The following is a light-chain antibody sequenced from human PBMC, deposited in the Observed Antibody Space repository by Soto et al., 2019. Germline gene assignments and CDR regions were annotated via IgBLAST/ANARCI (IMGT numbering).Light chain of an antibody. CDR2: AAS. Sequence: EIQMTQSPSCLSESVGDIVTITCRASQGISNYLAWYQQKPGKVPKLLIYAASTLQSGVPSRFSGSGSGTDFTLTISSLQPEDVATYYCQKYNSAPWTFGQGTKVEIK. V-gene: IGKV1-27*01. CDR1: QGISNY. CDR3: QKYNSAPWT. J-gene: IGKJ1*01.